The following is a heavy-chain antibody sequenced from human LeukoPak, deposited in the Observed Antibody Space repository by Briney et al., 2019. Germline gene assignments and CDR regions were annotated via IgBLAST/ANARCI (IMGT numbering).Heavy chain of an antibody. V-gene: IGHV1-18*01. D-gene: IGHD4-17*01. J-gene: IGHJ4*02. Sequence: ASVKVSCKASGYTFTSYGISWVRQAPGQGLEWMGWISAYNGNTNYVQKLQGRVTMTRDTSTNTAYMELRSLRSDDTAVYYCARAHDYGDYGRLDYWGQGTLVTVSS. CDR1: GYTFTSYG. CDR3: ARAHDYGDYGRLDY. CDR2: ISAYNGNT.